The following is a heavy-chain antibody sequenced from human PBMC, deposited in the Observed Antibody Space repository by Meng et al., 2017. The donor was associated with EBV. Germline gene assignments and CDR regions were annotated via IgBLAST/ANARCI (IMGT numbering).Heavy chain of an antibody. CDR3: ARGLDYFDY. J-gene: IGHJ4*02. V-gene: IGHV1-18*04. Sequence: QVELGQSGAEVKKTGASVKVSGKPSGYTFNSYYMHWVRQAPGQGLEWMGWISAYNCNTNYAQKLQGRVTMTTDTSTSTAYMELRSLRSDVTAVYYCARGLDYFDYWGQGTLVTVSS. CDR2: ISAYNCNT. CDR1: GYTFNSYY.